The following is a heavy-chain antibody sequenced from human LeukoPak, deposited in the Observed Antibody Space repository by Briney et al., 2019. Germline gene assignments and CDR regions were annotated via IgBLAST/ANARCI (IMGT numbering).Heavy chain of an antibody. Sequence: VASVKVSCKASGYTFINYGICWVRQAPGQGLEWMGWISVYNGNTNYAQKFQDRITMTTDTSTSTAYMELRSLRSDDTAVYYCAREVVAVANWFDPWGQGTLVTVSP. D-gene: IGHD6-19*01. CDR1: GYTFINYG. J-gene: IGHJ5*02. CDR2: ISVYNGNT. CDR3: AREVVAVANWFDP. V-gene: IGHV1-18*01.